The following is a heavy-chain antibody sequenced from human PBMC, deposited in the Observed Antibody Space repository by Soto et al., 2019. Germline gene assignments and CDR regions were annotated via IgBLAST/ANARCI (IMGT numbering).Heavy chain of an antibody. D-gene: IGHD3-10*01. Sequence: EALLVESGGGVVRPGGSLRLSCAASGFTFEDYGMSWVRQVPGKGLGWVYGRNWKGDRTGYADSVKGRFTISRDNSKSSLYLQMNSLRVEDTALHHCAREFGSGSSPPWFDPWGQGTLVTVSS. CDR2: RNWKGDRT. J-gene: IGHJ5*02. CDR1: GFTFEDYG. V-gene: IGHV3-20*01. CDR3: AREFGSGSSPPWFDP.